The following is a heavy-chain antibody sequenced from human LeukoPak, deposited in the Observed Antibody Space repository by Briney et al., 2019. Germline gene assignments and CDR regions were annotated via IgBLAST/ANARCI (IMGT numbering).Heavy chain of an antibody. CDR2: IYPGDSDI. Sequence: GEALKISCKGSGYSFTSYWIGWVRQMPGKGLEWMGIIYPGDSDIRYSPSFQGQVTISADKSISTAYLQWSGLKASDTAMYYCARLMVRGVIITSPSDYWGQGTLVTVSS. V-gene: IGHV5-51*01. CDR3: ARLMVRGVIITSPSDY. D-gene: IGHD3-10*01. J-gene: IGHJ4*02. CDR1: GYSFTSYW.